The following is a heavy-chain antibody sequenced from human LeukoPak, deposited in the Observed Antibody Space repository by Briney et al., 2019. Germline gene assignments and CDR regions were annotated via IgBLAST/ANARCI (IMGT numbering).Heavy chain of an antibody. J-gene: IGHJ4*02. Sequence: GGSLRLSCTASGLNFGSFAMNWVRQAPGRGLEWVSTIDAGSTRTYSAESVNGRFTTSRDNSKKTLYLQMSSLRAEDTAVYFCAKGTTDLESWGQGTLVTVSS. D-gene: IGHD1-1*01. CDR1: GLNFGSFA. CDR3: AKGTTDLES. V-gene: IGHV3-23*01. CDR2: IDAGSTRT.